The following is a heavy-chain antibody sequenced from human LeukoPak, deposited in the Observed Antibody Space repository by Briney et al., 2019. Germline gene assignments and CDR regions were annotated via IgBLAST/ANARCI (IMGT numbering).Heavy chain of an antibody. J-gene: IGHJ6*02. CDR3: ANPSGSYYYYYGMDV. CDR2: LYTGGTT. Sequence: GGSLRLSCAASGFTVSSNYMSWVRQAPGKGLEWVSALYTGGTTYYADSVKGRFTISRDNSKNTLYLQMNSLRAEDTAVYYCANPSGSYYYYYGMDVWGQGTTVTVSS. CDR1: GFTVSSNY. V-gene: IGHV3-66*01. D-gene: IGHD1-26*01.